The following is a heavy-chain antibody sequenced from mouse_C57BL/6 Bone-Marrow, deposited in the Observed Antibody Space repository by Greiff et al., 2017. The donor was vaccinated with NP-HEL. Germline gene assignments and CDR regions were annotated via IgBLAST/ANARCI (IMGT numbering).Heavy chain of an antibody. CDR2: IDPENGDT. J-gene: IGHJ3*01. Sequence: EVQLQQSGAELVRPGASVKLSCTASGFNIKDDYMHWVKQRPEQGLEWIGWIDPENGDTEYASKFQGKATITADTSSNTAYLQLSSLTSEDTAVYYCTTSITTVVEGFAYWGRGTLVTVSA. CDR1: GFNIKDDY. CDR3: TTSITTVVEGFAY. D-gene: IGHD1-1*01. V-gene: IGHV14-4*01.